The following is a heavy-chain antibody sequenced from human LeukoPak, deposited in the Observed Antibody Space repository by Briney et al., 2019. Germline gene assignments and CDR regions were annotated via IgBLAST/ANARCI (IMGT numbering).Heavy chain of an antibody. V-gene: IGHV3-48*03. CDR2: IGSSGTTI. Sequence: PGGSLRLSCAASGFTFDIYEMNWVRQAPGKGLEWLSYIGSSGTTIYYADSVKGRFTVSRDNARNSLYLQMNSLRAEDTAVYYCARETDSTLFDYWGQGTLITVSS. J-gene: IGHJ4*02. CDR1: GFTFDIYE. D-gene: IGHD2-2*01. CDR3: ARETDSTLFDY.